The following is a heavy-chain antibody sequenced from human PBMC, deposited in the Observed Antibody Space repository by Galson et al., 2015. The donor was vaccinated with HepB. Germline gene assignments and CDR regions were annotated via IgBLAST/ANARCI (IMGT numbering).Heavy chain of an antibody. Sequence: LSLTCTVSGGSISSYYWSWIRQPPGKGLEWIGYIYYSGSTNYSPSLKGRVTMSVDTSKNQFSLKLSSVTAADTAVYYCAGCRKVGATTVGYYYYMDVWGKGTTVTVSS. V-gene: IGHV4-59*08. CDR3: AGCRKVGATTVGYYYYMDV. J-gene: IGHJ6*03. CDR1: GGSISSYY. CDR2: IYYSGST. D-gene: IGHD1-26*01.